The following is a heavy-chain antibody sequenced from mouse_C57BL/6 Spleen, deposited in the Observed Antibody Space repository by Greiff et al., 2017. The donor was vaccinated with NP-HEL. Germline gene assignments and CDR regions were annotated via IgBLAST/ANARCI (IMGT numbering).Heavy chain of an antibody. Sequence: DVQLQESGPELVKPGASVKMSCKASGYTFTDYNMHWVKQSHGKSLEWIGYINPNNGGTSYNQKFKGKATLTVNKSSSTAYMELRSLTSEDSAVYYCARESYYGSSYRYFDVWGTGTTVTVSS. CDR3: ARESYYGSSYRYFDV. CDR1: GYTFTDYN. V-gene: IGHV1-22*01. J-gene: IGHJ1*03. D-gene: IGHD1-1*01. CDR2: INPNNGGT.